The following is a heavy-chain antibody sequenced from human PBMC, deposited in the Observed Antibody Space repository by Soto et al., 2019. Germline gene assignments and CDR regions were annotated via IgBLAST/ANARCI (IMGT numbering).Heavy chain of an antibody. D-gene: IGHD3-10*01. CDR2: ISGSGGST. Sequence: GGSLRLSCAASGFTFSSYAMSWVRQAPGKGLEWVSAISGSGGSTYYADSVKGRFTISRDNSKNTLYLQMNSLRAEDTAVYYCAKGAPGLDGSGSPPAYWGQGTLVTVSS. J-gene: IGHJ4*02. V-gene: IGHV3-23*01. CDR1: GFTFSSYA. CDR3: AKGAPGLDGSGSPPAY.